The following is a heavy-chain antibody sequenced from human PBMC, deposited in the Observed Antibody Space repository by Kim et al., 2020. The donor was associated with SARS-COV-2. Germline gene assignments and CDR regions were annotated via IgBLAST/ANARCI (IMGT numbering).Heavy chain of an antibody. CDR2: INTKTGNP. CDR3: ARVAPRGLNLYSYYFDY. CDR1: GYTVTDYA. J-gene: IGHJ4*02. V-gene: IGHV7-4-1*02. Sequence: ASVKVSCTASGYTVTDYAMNWVRQAPGQGLEWMGWINTKTGNPTYAQGFSRRFVFSLDTSVSTAYLQIISLEAEDTAVYYCARVAPRGLNLYSYYFDYWGQGTLVTGSS. D-gene: IGHD2-15*01.